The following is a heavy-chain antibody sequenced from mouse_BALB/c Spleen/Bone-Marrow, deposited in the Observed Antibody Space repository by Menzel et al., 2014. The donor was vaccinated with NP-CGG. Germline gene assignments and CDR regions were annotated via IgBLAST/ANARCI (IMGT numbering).Heavy chain of an antibody. D-gene: IGHD3-1*01. CDR3: ARQLGLRWAMDY. V-gene: IGHV5-12-2*01. CDR2: ISNGGGST. CDR1: GFTFSSYT. Sequence: EVKLVESGGGLVQPGGSLKLSCAASGFTFSSYTVSWVRQTPEKRLEWVAYISNGGGSTYYPDTVKGRFTISRDNAKNTLYLQMSSLKSEDTAMYYCARQLGLRWAMDYWGQGTSVTVSS. J-gene: IGHJ4*01.